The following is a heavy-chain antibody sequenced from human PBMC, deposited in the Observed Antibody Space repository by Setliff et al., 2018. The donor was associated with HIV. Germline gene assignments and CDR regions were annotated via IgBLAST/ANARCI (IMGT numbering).Heavy chain of an antibody. Sequence: GGSLRLSCAASGFTFSYAWMSWVRQAPGKGLEWVAKINQDESDKNYVDSVKGRFTISRDNAKNSLYLQMNSLRAEDTAVYYCARARKGDWNLSYYYGMDVWGQGTTVTVSS. CDR2: INQDESDK. V-gene: IGHV3-7*01. J-gene: IGHJ6*02. CDR3: ARARKGDWNLSYYYGMDV. CDR1: GFTFSYAW. D-gene: IGHD1-1*01.